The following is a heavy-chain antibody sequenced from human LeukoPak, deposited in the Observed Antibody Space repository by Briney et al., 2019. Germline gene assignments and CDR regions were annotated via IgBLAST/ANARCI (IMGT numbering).Heavy chain of an antibody. J-gene: IGHJ6*03. CDR2: IYSSGTT. CDR1: GGSISSHY. Sequence: SETLSLTCTVSGGSISSHYWSWIRPPPGKALEWIGYIYSSGTTNYNPSLKSRVTISVDTSKNQFSVKLSSVTAADTAVYYCARSLKEVVPAAYYYYYMDVWGKGTTVTVSS. V-gene: IGHV4-59*11. CDR3: ARSLKEVVPAAYYYYYMDV. D-gene: IGHD2-2*01.